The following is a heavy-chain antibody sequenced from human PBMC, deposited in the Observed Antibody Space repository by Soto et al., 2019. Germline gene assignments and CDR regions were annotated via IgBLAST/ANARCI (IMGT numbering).Heavy chain of an antibody. Sequence: VASVKVSCKASGYTFTSYYMHWVRQAPGQGLEWMGIINPSGGSTSYAQKFQGRVTMTRDTSTSTVYMELSSLRSEDTAVYYCAIYCSGGSCYSGDFDYWGQGTLVTVSS. V-gene: IGHV1-46*03. J-gene: IGHJ4*02. CDR2: INPSGGST. CDR3: AIYCSGGSCYSGDFDY. CDR1: GYTFTSYY. D-gene: IGHD2-15*01.